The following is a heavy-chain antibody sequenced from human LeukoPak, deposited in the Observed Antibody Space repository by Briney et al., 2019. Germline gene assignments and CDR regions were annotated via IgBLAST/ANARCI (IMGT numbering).Heavy chain of an antibody. CDR3: ARGYSSGWDAEYFQH. V-gene: IGHV3-21*01. Sequence: GGSLRLSCAASGFTFSSYSMNWVRQAPGKGLEWVSSISSSSSYIYYADSVKGRFTISRDNAKNSLYPQMNSLRAEDTAVYYCARGYSSGWDAEYFQHWGQGTLVTVSS. J-gene: IGHJ1*01. D-gene: IGHD6-19*01. CDR2: ISSSSSYI. CDR1: GFTFSSYS.